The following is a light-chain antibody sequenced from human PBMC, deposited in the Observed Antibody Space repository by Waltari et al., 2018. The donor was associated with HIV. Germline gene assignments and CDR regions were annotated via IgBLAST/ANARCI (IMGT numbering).Light chain of an antibody. CDR2: GNS. J-gene: IGLJ3*02. Sequence: QSVLTQPPSVSGAPGQRVTISCTGSSSNIGAGYDVHWYQQLPGTAPKLLIYGNSNRPSGVPDRFSGSKSCTSASLAITGLQAADEADYYCQSYDSSLTTWVFGGGTKLTVL. CDR1: SSNIGAGYD. CDR3: QSYDSSLTTWV. V-gene: IGLV1-40*01.